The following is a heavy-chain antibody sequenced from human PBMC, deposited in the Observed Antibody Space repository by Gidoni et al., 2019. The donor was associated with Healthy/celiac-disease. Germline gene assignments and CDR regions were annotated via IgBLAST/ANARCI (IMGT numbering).Heavy chain of an antibody. CDR2: IYPGDSDT. J-gene: IGHJ4*02. V-gene: IGHV5-51*01. CDR1: GYSFTNYW. D-gene: IGHD2-15*01. CDR3: ARPDCTADRCYFYLDY. Sequence: EVQLVQSGAEVKKPGESRKSSCKGSGYSFTNYWIVWVRQMPGKGLEWVGTIYPGDSDTTYSPSFQGQVTISADKSISTAYLQWSSLKASDTAIYYCARPDCTADRCYFYLDYWGQGTLVTVSS.